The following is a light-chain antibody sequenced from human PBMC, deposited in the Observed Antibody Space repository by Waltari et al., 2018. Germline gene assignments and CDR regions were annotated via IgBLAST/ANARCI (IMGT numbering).Light chain of an antibody. J-gene: IGKJ1*01. Sequence: DIVMTQSPGSLAVSLGERATINCKSSQNGLYSSNNKNYIAWYQQKTGQPPKLLIYWTSTRESGVPDRFSGSGSGTDFALTISSLQAEDVAVYYCQQYYTTPWTFGQGTKVEIK. V-gene: IGKV4-1*01. CDR3: QQYYTTPWT. CDR1: QNGLYSSNNKNY. CDR2: WTS.